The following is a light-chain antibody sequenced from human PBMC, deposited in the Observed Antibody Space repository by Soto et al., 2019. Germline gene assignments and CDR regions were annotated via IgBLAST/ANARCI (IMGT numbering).Light chain of an antibody. V-gene: IGLV2-14*01. CDR2: DVS. CDR3: SSYTSSSTSG. J-gene: IGLJ2*01. Sequence: QSALTQPASVSGSPGQSITISCTGTSSDVGGYNYVSWYQQYPGKAPKLMIYDVSNRPSGVSNRFSGSKSGNTASLTISGLQAEDEADYYCSSYTSSSTSGFGGGTKLTVL. CDR1: SSDVGGYNY.